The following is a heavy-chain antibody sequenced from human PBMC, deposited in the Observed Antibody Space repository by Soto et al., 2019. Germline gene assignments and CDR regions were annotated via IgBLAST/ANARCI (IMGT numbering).Heavy chain of an antibody. J-gene: IGHJ4*02. CDR1: GYSISSSNW. CDR3: ARREIQGPIDY. V-gene: IGHV4-28*01. CDR2: IYYSGTT. D-gene: IGHD1-26*01. Sequence: QVQLQESGPGLVKPSDTLSLTCAVSGYSISSSNWWGWIRQPPGKGLEWIGYIYYSGTTYYNPSLKSRATMSVDTSKNQCSLKLTSVTAGDTAVYYCARREIQGPIDYWGQGTLVTGSS.